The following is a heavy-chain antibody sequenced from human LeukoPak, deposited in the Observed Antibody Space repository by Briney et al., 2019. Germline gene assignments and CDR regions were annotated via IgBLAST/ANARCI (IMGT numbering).Heavy chain of an antibody. V-gene: IGHV1-46*01. J-gene: IGHJ5*02. CDR3: ARDNSVGDYAWWFDP. D-gene: IGHD1-26*01. CDR1: GYTFTAYY. Sequence: ASVKVSCKASGYTFTAYYMHWVRQAPGQGLEWMGLINPTGGSTGYAQKFRGRVTMTRDLSTSTDYMELSSLRSDDTAVYFCARDNSVGDYAWWFDPWAREPWSPSP. CDR2: INPTGGST.